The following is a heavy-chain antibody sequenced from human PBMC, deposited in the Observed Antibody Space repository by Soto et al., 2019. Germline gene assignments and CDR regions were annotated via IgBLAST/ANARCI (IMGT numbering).Heavy chain of an antibody. CDR3: ARAGYCSSTSCLLSYYYYYYMDV. CDR2: IYYSGST. Sequence: TSQTLSLTCTVSGGSISSGDYYWSWIRQPPGKGLEWIGYIYYSGSTNYNPSLKSRVTIPVDTSKNQFSLKLSSVTAADTAVYYCARAGYCSSTSCLLSYYYYYYMDVWGKGTTVTVSS. D-gene: IGHD2-2*01. J-gene: IGHJ6*03. CDR1: GGSISSGDYY. V-gene: IGHV4-61*08.